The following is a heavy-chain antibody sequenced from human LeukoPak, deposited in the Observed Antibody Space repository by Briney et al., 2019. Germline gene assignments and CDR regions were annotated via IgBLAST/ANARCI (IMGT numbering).Heavy chain of an antibody. J-gene: IGHJ4*02. Sequence: GGSLRLSCAASGFTFSSYWMSRVRQAPGKGLEWVANIKQDGSEKYYVDSVKGRFTISRDNAKNSLYLQMNSLRAEDTAVYYCARVAAAGHFDYWGQGTLVTVSS. V-gene: IGHV3-7*03. CDR3: ARVAAAGHFDY. CDR1: GFTFSSYW. D-gene: IGHD6-13*01. CDR2: IKQDGSEK.